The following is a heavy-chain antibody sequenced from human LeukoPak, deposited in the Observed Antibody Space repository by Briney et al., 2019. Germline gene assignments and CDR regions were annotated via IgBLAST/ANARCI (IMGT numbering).Heavy chain of an antibody. J-gene: IGHJ4*02. CDR2: IYYSGST. CDR3: ARLIYSSGWEGTWYFDY. D-gene: IGHD6-19*01. V-gene: IGHV4-59*08. Sequence: SETLSLTCTVSGGSISSYYWSWIRQPPGKGLEWIGYIYYSGSTNYNPSLKSRVTISVDTSKNQFSLKLSSVTAVDTAVYYCARLIYSSGWEGTWYFDYWGQGTLVTVSS. CDR1: GGSISSYY.